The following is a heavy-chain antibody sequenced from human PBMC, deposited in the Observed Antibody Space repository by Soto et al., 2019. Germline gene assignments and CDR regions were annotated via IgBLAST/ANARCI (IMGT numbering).Heavy chain of an antibody. CDR3: AKYGSSGTPG. V-gene: IGHV3-30*18. Sequence: GVSLRLSCAASGFTFSSYGMHWVRQAPGKGLEWVAVISYDGSNKYYADSVKGRFTISRDNSKNTLYLQMNSLRAEDTAVYYCAKYGSSGTPGWGQGTLVTVSS. CDR1: GFTFSSYG. CDR2: ISYDGSNK. J-gene: IGHJ4*02. D-gene: IGHD6-13*01.